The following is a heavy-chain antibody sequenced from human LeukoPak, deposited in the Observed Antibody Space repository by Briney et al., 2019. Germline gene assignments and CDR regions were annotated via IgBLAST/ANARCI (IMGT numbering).Heavy chain of an antibody. D-gene: IGHD6-13*01. CDR3: ARQQQQLAASLDC. J-gene: IGHJ4*02. V-gene: IGHV4-39*01. Sequence: SSETLSLTCTVSGGSISSGDYYWGWIRQPPGKGLEWIGDIFYSGSTYYSPSLKSRVSISVDTSKNQFSLKLSPVTATDTAVYYCARQQQQLAASLDCWGQGTLVTVSS. CDR1: GGSISSGDYY. CDR2: IFYSGST.